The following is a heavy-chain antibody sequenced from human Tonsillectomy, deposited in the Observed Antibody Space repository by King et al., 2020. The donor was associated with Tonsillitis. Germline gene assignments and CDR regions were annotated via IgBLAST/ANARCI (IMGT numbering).Heavy chain of an antibody. Sequence: TLQESGPVLVKPPETLTLTCTVSGFSLSNARMGVSWIRQPPGKALEWLAHIFSNDEKSYSTSLKSRLTISKDTYKSKVVLTITNMYPVDKATSSCERIRYCRGGSCYYFDYWGQGTLVTVSS. CDR3: ERIRYCRGGSCYYFDY. V-gene: IGHV2-26*01. CDR1: GFSLSNARMG. CDR2: IFSNDEK. D-gene: IGHD2-15*01. J-gene: IGHJ4*02.